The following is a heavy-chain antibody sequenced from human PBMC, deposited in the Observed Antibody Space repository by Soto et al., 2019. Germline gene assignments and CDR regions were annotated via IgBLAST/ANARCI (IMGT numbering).Heavy chain of an antibody. CDR3: ARDVNVFSSGHL. V-gene: IGHV4-34*01. CDR2: INHSGST. D-gene: IGHD3-9*01. Sequence: SETLSLTCAVYGGSFSVYYWSWIRQPPGKGLEWIGEINHSGSTNYNPSLKSRVTISVDTSRNQFSLKLSSVTAADTAVYYCARDVNVFSSGHLWGQGTLVTVSS. J-gene: IGHJ4*02. CDR1: GGSFSVYY.